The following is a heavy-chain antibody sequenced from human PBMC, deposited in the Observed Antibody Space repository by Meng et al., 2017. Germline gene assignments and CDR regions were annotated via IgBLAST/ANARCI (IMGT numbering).Heavy chain of an antibody. J-gene: IGHJ4*02. V-gene: IGHV4-4*02. CDR3: ARDRGAVAGTNFDY. D-gene: IGHD6-19*01. CDR1: GGSISSSNW. Sequence: QVHCQESGPGLVTPSGPPSLTFAVSGGSISSSNWWSWVRQPPGKGLEWIGEIYHSGSTNYNPSLKSRVTISVDKSKNQFSLKLSSVTAADTAVYYCARDRGAVAGTNFDYWGQGTLVTVSS. CDR2: IYHSGST.